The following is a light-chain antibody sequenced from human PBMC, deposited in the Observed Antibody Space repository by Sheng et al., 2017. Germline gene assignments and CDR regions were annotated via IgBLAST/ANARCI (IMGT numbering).Light chain of an antibody. CDR1: NNIVDNQG. V-gene: IGLV10-54*02. J-gene: IGLJ3*02. CDR3: SPLDSSLSAHWV. CDR2: INY. Sequence: QAGLTQPPSVSKDLRQTATLTCTGNNNIVDNQGAAWLQQHQGHPPKLLSYINYNLPSGLSERFSASRSGNTASLTITGLQPEDEADYLCSPLDSSLSAHWVFGGGVKLTVL.